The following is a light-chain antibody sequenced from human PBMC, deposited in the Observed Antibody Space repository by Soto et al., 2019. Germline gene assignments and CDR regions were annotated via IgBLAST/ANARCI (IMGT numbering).Light chain of an antibody. CDR1: QTLLQSNGYYY. CDR3: RQALQTPR. Sequence: EIVLTQSPLSLAVTPGEPASISCRSSQTLLQSNGYYYLDWYLQKPGHSPQLLIYLGSYRASGVPDRFSGSGSGTDFTLQISRVEAEDVGVYYCRQALQTPRFGGGTKV. CDR2: LGS. V-gene: IGKV2-28*01. J-gene: IGKJ4*01.